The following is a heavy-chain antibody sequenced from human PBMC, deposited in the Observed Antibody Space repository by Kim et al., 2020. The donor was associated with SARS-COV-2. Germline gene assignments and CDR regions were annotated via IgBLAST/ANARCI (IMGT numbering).Heavy chain of an antibody. CDR1: GFTFSNSW. CDR2: INADGTKT. V-gene: IGHV3-74*01. D-gene: IGHD5-18*01. J-gene: IGHJ4*02. CDR3: TRGYTYRDY. Sequence: GGSLRLFCAASGFTFSNSWMHWVRQAPGKGLVWVSRINADGTKTNYADSVKGRFTISRDNAKNTLYLQMNSLRDEDTAVYYCTRGYTYRDYWGQGTLVTVSS.